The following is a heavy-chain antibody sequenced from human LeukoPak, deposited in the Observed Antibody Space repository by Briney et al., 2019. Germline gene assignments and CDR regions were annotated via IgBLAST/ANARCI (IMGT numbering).Heavy chain of an antibody. CDR2: IYHSGST. Sequence: SETLSLTCAVSGGSISSGGYSWSWIRQPPGKGLEWIGYIYHSGSTYYNPSLKSRVTISVDRSKNQFSLKLSSVTAADTAVYYRARAEYYYDSSGAFDIWGQGTMVTVSS. CDR3: ARAEYYYDSSGAFDI. V-gene: IGHV4-30-2*01. J-gene: IGHJ3*02. CDR1: GGSISSGGYS. D-gene: IGHD3-22*01.